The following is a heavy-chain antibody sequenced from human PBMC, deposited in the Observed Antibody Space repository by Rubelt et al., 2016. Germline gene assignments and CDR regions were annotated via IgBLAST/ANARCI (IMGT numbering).Heavy chain of an antibody. J-gene: IGHJ6*02. V-gene: IGHV1-2*04. CDR3: AREIYGDYRTRCYYYGMDV. Sequence: SGGTNYAQKFQGWVTMTRDTSISTAYMELSRLRSDDTAVYYCAREIYGDYRTRCYYYGMDVWGQGTTVTVSS. CDR2: SGGT. D-gene: IGHD4-17*01.